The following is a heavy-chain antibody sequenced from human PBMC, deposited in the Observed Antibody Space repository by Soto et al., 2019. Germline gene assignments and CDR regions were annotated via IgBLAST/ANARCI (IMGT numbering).Heavy chain of an antibody. CDR1: GGSISSGGYY. D-gene: IGHD4-4*01. CDR3: ARSPTVTTYWYFDL. Sequence: QVQLQEAGPGLVKPSQTLSLTCTVSGGSISSGGYYWSWIRQHPGKGLEWIGYIYYSGSTYYNPSLKSRVTISVDTSKNQFFLKLSSVTAADTAVYYCARSPTVTTYWYFDLWGRGTLVTVSS. CDR2: IYYSGST. V-gene: IGHV4-31*03. J-gene: IGHJ2*01.